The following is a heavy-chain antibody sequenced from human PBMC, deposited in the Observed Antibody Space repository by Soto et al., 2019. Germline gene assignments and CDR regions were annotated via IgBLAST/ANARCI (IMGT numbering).Heavy chain of an antibody. CDR2: ISGSGSDK. CDR1: GFTFSSYG. J-gene: IGHJ4*02. D-gene: IGHD3-22*01. V-gene: IGHV3-21*05. CDR3: ARGGYQHIDS. Sequence: GGSLRLSCAPSGFTFSSYGMHWVRQAPGKGLEWVAYISGSGSDKSYADSVKGRFTISRDNAKTSLYLQMNSLSAEDTAVYYCARGGYQHIDSWGQGTLVTVSS.